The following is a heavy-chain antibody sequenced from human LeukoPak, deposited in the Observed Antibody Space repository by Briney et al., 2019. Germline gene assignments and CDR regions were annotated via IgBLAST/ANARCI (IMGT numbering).Heavy chain of an antibody. CDR1: GASISSTSDY. J-gene: IGHJ4*02. CDR3: VRQKQHCDGGSCFPPDC. CDR2: IYYSGRA. D-gene: IGHD2-15*01. V-gene: IGHV4-39*01. Sequence: SETLSLTCTVSGASISSTSDYWGWIRQPPGKGLEWIGTIYYSGRAYHNPSLRSRLTISVDTSKSQFSLKLNSVTATDTAIYYCVRQKQHCDGGSCFPPDCWGQGTLVTVSS.